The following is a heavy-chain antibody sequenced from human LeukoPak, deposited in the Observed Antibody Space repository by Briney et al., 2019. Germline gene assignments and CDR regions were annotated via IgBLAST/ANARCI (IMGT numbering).Heavy chain of an antibody. CDR2: ISSSGSTI. V-gene: IGHV3-48*03. J-gene: IGHJ4*02. CDR3: ARDLEYTTSSGDY. D-gene: IGHD6-6*01. Sequence: GGSLRLSCAASGFTFRSYEMNWVRQAPGKGLEWVSYISSSGSTIFYADSVKGRFTISRDNAKNSLYLQMNSLRAEDTAVYYCARDLEYTTSSGDYWGQGTLAIVSS. CDR1: GFTFRSYE.